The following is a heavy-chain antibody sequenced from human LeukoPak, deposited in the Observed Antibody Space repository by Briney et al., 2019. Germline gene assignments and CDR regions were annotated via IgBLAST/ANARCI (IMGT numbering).Heavy chain of an antibody. CDR3: MGPPVVPAASGSRSYGMDV. CDR2: ISSNGGST. V-gene: IGHV3-64D*06. J-gene: IGHJ6*04. D-gene: IGHD2-2*01. CDR1: GFTFSSYA. Sequence: GGSLRLSCSASGFTFSSYAMHWVRQAPGKGLEYVSAISSNGGSTYYADSVKGRFTISRDNSKNTLYLQMSSLRAEDTAVYYCMGPPVVPAASGSRSYGMDVWGKGTTVTVSS.